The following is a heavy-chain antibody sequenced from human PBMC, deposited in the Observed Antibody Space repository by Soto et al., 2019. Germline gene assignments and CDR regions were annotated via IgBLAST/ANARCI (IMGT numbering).Heavy chain of an antibody. CDR1: GFRFSSYS. CDR3: ATMNGYFEY. J-gene: IGHJ4*02. CDR2: ITATGDRT. Sequence: GGSLRLSCADSGFRFSSYSMSWVRQTPGKGLEWVAAITATGDRTYYADSVTGRFTISRDNSKKTHYLQMTSLRAEDTAMYYCATMNGYFEYWGQGTPVTV. D-gene: IGHD3-22*01. V-gene: IGHV3-23*01.